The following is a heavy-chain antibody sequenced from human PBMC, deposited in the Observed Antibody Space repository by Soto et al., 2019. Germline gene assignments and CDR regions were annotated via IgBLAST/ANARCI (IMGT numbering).Heavy chain of an antibody. CDR1: GGTFRRYT. CDR2: IIPRFGTR. J-gene: IGHJ4*02. D-gene: IGHD3-16*01. Sequence: QVQLVQSGAEVKTPGSSVRVSCKASGGTFRRYTLNWVRQAPGQGLEWMGGIIPRFGTRNYAPTTQDRVTFNADESTYTAYMELNSLMSADTAVYYCALGRGIYNSRRSELDQWGQGTLVTVSS. CDR3: ALGRGIYNSRRSELDQ. V-gene: IGHV1-69*01.